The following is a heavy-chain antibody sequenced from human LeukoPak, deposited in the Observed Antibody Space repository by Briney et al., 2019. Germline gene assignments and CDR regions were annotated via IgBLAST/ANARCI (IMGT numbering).Heavy chain of an antibody. V-gene: IGHV3-53*01. CDR2: IYSGGST. Sequence: GGSLRLSCAASGFTVSSNYMTWVRQAPGKGLEWVSGIYSGGSTYYADSVRGRFTISRDNSKNTLYLQMNSLRAEDTAVYYCARVVDHDYGDYYLDYWGQGTLVTVSS. D-gene: IGHD4-17*01. CDR3: ARVVDHDYGDYYLDY. CDR1: GFTVSSNY. J-gene: IGHJ4*02.